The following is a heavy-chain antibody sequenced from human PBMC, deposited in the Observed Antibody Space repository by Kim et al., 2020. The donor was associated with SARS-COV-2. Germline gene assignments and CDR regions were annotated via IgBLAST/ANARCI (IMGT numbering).Heavy chain of an antibody. Sequence: GGSLRLSCAASGFTFSSYSMNWVRQAPGKGLEWVSYISSSSSTIYYADSVKGRFTISRDNAKNSLYLRMNSLRDEDTVVYYCARSPFVDILTGSGFDPWGQGTLVTVST. CDR1: GFTFSSYS. V-gene: IGHV3-48*02. D-gene: IGHD3-9*01. CDR2: ISSSSSTI. J-gene: IGHJ5*02. CDR3: ARSPFVDILTGSGFDP.